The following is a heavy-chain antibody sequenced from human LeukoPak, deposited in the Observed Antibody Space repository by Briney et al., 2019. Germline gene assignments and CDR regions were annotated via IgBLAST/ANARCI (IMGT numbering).Heavy chain of an antibody. CDR3: ARDGAFYYMDV. Sequence: GGSLRLSCTASGFTFINYSMNWVRQAPGKGLEWVSSISSSSSYIYYADSVKGRFTISRDNAKNSLYLQMNSLRAEDTAVYYCARDGAFYYMDVWGKGTTVTVSS. J-gene: IGHJ6*03. CDR1: GFTFINYS. V-gene: IGHV3-21*01. CDR2: ISSSSSYI. D-gene: IGHD3-10*01.